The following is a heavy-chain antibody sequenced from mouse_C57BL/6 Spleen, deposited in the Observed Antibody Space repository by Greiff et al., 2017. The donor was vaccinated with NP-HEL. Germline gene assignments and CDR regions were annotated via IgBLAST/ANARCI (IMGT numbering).Heavy chain of an antibody. CDR3: ARFTTVVADWYFDV. D-gene: IGHD1-1*01. J-gene: IGHJ1*03. Sequence: VQLQQSGPGLAKPSQTLSLTCSVTGYSITSDYWNWIRKFPGNKLEYMGYISYSGSTYYNPSLKSRISITRDTSKTQYYLQLNSGTTEDTATYYCARFTTVVADWYFDVWGTGTTVTVSS. V-gene: IGHV3-8*01. CDR1: GYSITSDY. CDR2: ISYSGST.